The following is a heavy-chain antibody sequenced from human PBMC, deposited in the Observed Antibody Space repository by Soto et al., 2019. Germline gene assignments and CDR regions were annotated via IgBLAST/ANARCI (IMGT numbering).Heavy chain of an antibody. CDR1: GYTFTSYD. CDR2: MNPNSGNT. V-gene: IGHV1-8*01. CDR3: ARGGGITIFGVVTHNWFDP. D-gene: IGHD3-3*01. J-gene: IGHJ5*02. Sequence: VASVKVSCKASGYTFTSYDINWVRQATGQGLEWMGWMNPNSGNTGYAQKFQGRVTMTRNTSISTAYMELSSLRSEDTAVYYCARGGGITIFGVVTHNWFDPWGQGTLVTVSS.